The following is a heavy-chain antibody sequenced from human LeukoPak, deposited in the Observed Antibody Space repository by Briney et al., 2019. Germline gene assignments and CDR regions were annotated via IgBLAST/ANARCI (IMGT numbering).Heavy chain of an antibody. CDR3: AKEVRYRWGGYDDYYYYYMDV. D-gene: IGHD5-12*01. Sequence: GGSLRLSCAASGFTFSSYGMHWVRQAPGKGLEWVAVISYDGSNKYYADSVKGRFTISRDNSKNTLYLQMNSLRAEDTAVYYCAKEVRYRWGGYDDYYYYYMDVWGKGTAVTVSS. CDR1: GFTFSSYG. CDR2: ISYDGSNK. J-gene: IGHJ6*03. V-gene: IGHV3-30*18.